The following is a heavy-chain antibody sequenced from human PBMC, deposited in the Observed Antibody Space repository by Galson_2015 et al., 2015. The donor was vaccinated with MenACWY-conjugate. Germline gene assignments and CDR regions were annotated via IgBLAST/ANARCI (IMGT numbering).Heavy chain of an antibody. D-gene: IGHD4-17*01. CDR3: ARGPRYGAFDI. CDR2: IKQDASEK. Sequence: SLRLSCAASGFSFSGSWMSWVRQAPGKGLEWVANIKQDASEKYYVDSVKGRFVISRDNAKTSLYLQMNSLGAEDTAVYYCARGPRYGAFDIWGQGTMVTVSS. V-gene: IGHV3-7*03. CDR1: GFSFSGSW. J-gene: IGHJ3*02.